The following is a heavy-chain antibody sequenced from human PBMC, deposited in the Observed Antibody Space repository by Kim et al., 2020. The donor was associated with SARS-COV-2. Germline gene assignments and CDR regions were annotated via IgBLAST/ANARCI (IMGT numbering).Heavy chain of an antibody. CDR2: IIPIFGIA. CDR1: GGTFSSYA. Sequence: SVKVSCKASGGTFSSYAISWVRQAPGQGLEWMGRIIPIFGIANYAQKFQGRVTITADKSTSTAYMELSSLRSEDTAVYYCASDYYYDSSGLIDYWGQGTLVTFSS. D-gene: IGHD3-22*01. CDR3: ASDYYYDSSGLIDY. V-gene: IGHV1-69*04. J-gene: IGHJ4*02.